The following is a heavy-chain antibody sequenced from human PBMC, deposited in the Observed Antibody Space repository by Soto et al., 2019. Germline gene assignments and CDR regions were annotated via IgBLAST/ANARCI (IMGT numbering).Heavy chain of an antibody. J-gene: IGHJ4*02. CDR2: MKATDGTK. CDR1: GFTFTTA. V-gene: IGHV3-23*01. Sequence: GGSLRLSCSASGFTFTTALTWVRQAPGKGLEWVSTMKATDGTKYYADSVKGRFTISRDSSTNTMYLQMSSLRVEDTAVYYCAKPYGPLAFDYWGQGTLVTVSS. D-gene: IGHD3-10*01. CDR3: AKPYGPLAFDY.